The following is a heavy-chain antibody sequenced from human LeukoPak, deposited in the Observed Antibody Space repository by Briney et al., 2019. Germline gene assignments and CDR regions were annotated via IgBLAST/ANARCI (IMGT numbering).Heavy chain of an antibody. J-gene: IGHJ3*02. D-gene: IGHD2-15*01. Sequence: GESLKISCTGSGYSFTSYWVAWVRQMPGKGLEWMGIIYPGDSDTRYSLSFQGQVTISADKSISTAYLQWNNLKASDTAMYYCAGQDIVVVATATRAFDIWGQGTMVTVSS. CDR2: IYPGDSDT. V-gene: IGHV5-51*01. CDR1: GYSFTSYW. CDR3: AGQDIVVVATATRAFDI.